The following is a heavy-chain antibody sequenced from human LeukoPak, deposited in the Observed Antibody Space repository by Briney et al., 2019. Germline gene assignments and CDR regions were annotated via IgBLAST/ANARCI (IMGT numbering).Heavy chain of an antibody. V-gene: IGHV1-69*05. D-gene: IGHD2-21*01. CDR3: ARESEVKAFDI. CDR1: GGTFSSYT. CDR2: IIPIFGTA. Sequence: ASVKVSCKASGGTFSSYTIRWVRQAPGQGLEWMGGIIPIFGTANYAQKFQGRVTITTDESTSTAYMELSSLRSEDTAVYYCARESEVKAFDIWGQGTMVTVSS. J-gene: IGHJ3*02.